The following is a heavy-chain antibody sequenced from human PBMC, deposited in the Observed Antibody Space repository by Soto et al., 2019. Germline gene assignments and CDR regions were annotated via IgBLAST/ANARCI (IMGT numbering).Heavy chain of an antibody. CDR2: IYHSVST. V-gene: IGHV4-30-2*01. Sequence: QLQLQESGSGLVEPSQTLSLTCAVSGDSISSGAYSWSWIRQPPGKGLEWIGYIYHSVSTYYNPSLKSRVTISVDRSKNQFSLKLTSVTAADTAVYYCARGFDFWSPYPHAFDFRGQGTMVTVSS. CDR1: GDSISSGAYS. J-gene: IGHJ3*01. CDR3: ARGFDFWSPYPHAFDF. D-gene: IGHD3-3*01.